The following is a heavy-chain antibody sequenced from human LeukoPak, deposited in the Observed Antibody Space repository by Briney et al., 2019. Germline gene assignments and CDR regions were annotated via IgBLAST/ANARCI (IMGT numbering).Heavy chain of an antibody. CDR2: IRDSGSST. Sequence: GGSLRLSCAASGFTFSKYWMSWVRQAPGKGLEWVSAIRDSGSSTHYADSVKGRFTTSRDNSKNTLFLQMNSLRAEDTAIYYCAKYGPQDSGSSHFDYWGQGALVTVSS. V-gene: IGHV3-23*01. CDR1: GFTFSKYW. D-gene: IGHD1-26*01. CDR3: AKYGPQDSGSSHFDY. J-gene: IGHJ4*02.